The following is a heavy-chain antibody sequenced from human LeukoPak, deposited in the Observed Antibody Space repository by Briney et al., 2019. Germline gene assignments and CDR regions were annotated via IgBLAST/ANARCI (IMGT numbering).Heavy chain of an antibody. J-gene: IGHJ6*02. CDR3: HGSGSYYYYYGMDV. CDR1: GFTFSSYC. V-gene: IGHV3-21*01. CDR2: ISSGSSHI. D-gene: IGHD3-10*01. Sequence: PGGSLSLSCAASGFTFSSYCMKWVRHARGKGLEWVSSISSGSSHIYYADSVKGRFTISRDNAKNSLYLQMNSLRAEDTAVYYCHGSGSYYYYYGMDVWGQGTTVTVSS.